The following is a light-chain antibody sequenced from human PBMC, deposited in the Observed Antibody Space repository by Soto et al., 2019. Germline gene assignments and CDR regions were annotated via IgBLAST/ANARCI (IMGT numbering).Light chain of an antibody. CDR1: QSVSSN. J-gene: IGKJ4*01. V-gene: IGKV3-15*01. Sequence: IVMTQSPATLSVSPGERATLSCRASQSVSSNLAWYQQKPGQAPRLLIYGASTRAPGIPARFSGSGSGTEFTLTISSLLSEDFAVYYCQQYNNWPPLTFGGGTKVEIK. CDR2: GAS. CDR3: QQYNNWPPLT.